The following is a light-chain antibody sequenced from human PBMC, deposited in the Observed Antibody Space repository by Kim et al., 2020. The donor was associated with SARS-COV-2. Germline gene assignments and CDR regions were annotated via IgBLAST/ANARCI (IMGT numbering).Light chain of an antibody. Sequence: DIQMTQSPSTLSVSVGDRVTITWRASQSIGTWLAWYQQKPGKAPRLLIYEASNLGSGVPSRFSGSGSGTEFTLTISSLQTDDFATDYFQQYNRSPALTSCGGTEVDIK. CDR2: EAS. CDR3: QQYNRSPALT. J-gene: IGKJ4*01. V-gene: IGKV1-5*03. CDR1: QSIGTW.